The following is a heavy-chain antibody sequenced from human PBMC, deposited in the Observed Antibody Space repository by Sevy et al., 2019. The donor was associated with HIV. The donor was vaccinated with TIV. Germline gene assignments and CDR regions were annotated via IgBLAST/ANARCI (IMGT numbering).Heavy chain of an antibody. CDR3: ARGELGLNYFDY. CDR1: GGTFSSYA. J-gene: IGHJ4*02. D-gene: IGHD7-27*01. V-gene: IGHV1-69*06. CDR2: IIPIFGTA. Sequence: ASVKVSCKASGGTFSSYAISWVRQAPGQGLEWMGGIIPIFGTANYAQKFQGRVTITADKSMSTPYMELSSLRSEDTAVYYCARGELGLNYFDYWGQGTLVTVSS.